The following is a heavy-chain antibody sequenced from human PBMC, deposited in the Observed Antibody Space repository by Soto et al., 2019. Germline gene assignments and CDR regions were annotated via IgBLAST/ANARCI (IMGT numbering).Heavy chain of an antibody. CDR3: ASIAARPGTRRYGMDV. CDR1: GFTFSNYD. D-gene: IGHD6-6*01. J-gene: IGHJ6*02. CDR2: IWFDGSKE. Sequence: GGSLRLSCAASGFTFSNYDMHWVRQAPGKGLEWVAVIWFDGSKEYYADSVKGRFTISRDNSKNTLYLQMNSLRAEDTAVYYCASIAARPGTRRYGMDVWGQGTTVTVSS. V-gene: IGHV3-33*01.